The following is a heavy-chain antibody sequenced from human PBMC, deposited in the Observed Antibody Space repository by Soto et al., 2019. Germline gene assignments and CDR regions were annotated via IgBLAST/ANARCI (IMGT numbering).Heavy chain of an antibody. V-gene: IGHV3-30*18. J-gene: IGHJ4*02. D-gene: IGHD5-18*01. CDR3: AKDERIQTKYYFDY. CDR1: GFTFSSYG. Sequence: GGSLRLSCAASGFTFSSYGMHWVRQAPGKGLEWVAVISYDRSNKYYADSVKGRFTISRDNSKNTLYLQMNSLRAEDTAVYYCAKDERIQTKYYFDYWGQGTLVTVSS. CDR2: ISYDRSNK.